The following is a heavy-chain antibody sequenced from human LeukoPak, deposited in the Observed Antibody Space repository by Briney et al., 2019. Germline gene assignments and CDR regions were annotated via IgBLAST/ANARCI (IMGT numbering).Heavy chain of an antibody. CDR1: GFTFDDYA. V-gene: IGHV3-43*02. Sequence: GGSLRLSCAASGFTFDDYAMHWVRQAPGKGLERVSLISGDGGSTYYADSVKGRFTISRDNSKNSLYLQMNSLRTEDTALYYCAKDIGVLSYYYGMDVWGQGTTVTVSS. J-gene: IGHJ6*02. CDR3: AKDIGVLSYYYGMDV. CDR2: ISGDGGST. D-gene: IGHD2-8*02.